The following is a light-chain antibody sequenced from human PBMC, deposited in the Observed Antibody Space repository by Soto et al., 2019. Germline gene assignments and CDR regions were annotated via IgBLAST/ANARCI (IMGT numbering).Light chain of an antibody. CDR1: QSIESY. CDR3: QQSFNSHPIT. J-gene: IGKJ5*01. Sequence: DIQMTQSPSSLSASLGDTVTISCRASQSIESYLPWYQQKAGKAPKLLLYVASILKDGVSSRFSGSGYGTAFTLPITSLQPEDFVTYYYQQSFNSHPITFGQGTHLDIK. CDR2: VAS. V-gene: IGKV1-39*01.